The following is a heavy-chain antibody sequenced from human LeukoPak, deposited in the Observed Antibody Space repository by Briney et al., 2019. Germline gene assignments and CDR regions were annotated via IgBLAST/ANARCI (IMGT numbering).Heavy chain of an antibody. Sequence: PGGSLRLSCAASGFTFSSYAMHWVRQAPGKGLEWVAVISYDGSNKYYADSVKGRFTISRDNSKNTLYLQMNSLRAEDTAVYYCARDRLVIRGGVDYWGQGTLVTVSS. V-gene: IGHV3-30-3*01. CDR2: ISYDGSNK. CDR3: ARDRLVIRGGVDY. CDR1: GFTFSSYA. D-gene: IGHD3-10*01. J-gene: IGHJ4*02.